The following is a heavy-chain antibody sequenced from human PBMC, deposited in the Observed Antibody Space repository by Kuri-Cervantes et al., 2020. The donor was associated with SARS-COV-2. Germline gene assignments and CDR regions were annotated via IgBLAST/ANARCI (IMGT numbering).Heavy chain of an antibody. CDR2: INPNSGGT. CDR3: AREGIAVAGTFD. J-gene: IGHJ4*02. D-gene: IGHD6-19*01. V-gene: IGHV1-2*02. Sequence: ASVKVSCKASGYTFTGYYMHWVRQAPGQGLEWMGWINPNSGGTNYAQKFQSRVTMTRDTSISTAYMELSRLRSDDTAVYYCAREGIAVAGTFDWGQGTLVTVSS. CDR1: GYTFTGYY.